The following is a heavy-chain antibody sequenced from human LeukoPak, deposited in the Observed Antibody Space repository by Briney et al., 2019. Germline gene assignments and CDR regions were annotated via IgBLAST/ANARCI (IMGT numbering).Heavy chain of an antibody. CDR2: IYYSGST. V-gene: IGHV4-59*01. D-gene: IGHD3-10*01. J-gene: IGHJ6*02. Sequence: SGTLSLTCTVSGGSISSYYWSWIRQPPGKGLEWIGYIYYSGSTNYNPSLKSRVTISVDTSKNQFSLKLSSVTAADTAVYYCARDQRRVYYGSGSYYPQYYYGMDVWGQGTTVTVSS. CDR1: GGSISSYY. CDR3: ARDQRRVYYGSGSYYPQYYYGMDV.